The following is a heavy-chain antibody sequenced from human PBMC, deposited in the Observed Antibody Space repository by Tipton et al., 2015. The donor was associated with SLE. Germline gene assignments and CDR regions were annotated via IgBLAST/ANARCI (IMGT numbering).Heavy chain of an antibody. CDR3: AKERGGGEIYYYYYGMDV. J-gene: IGHJ6*02. Sequence: SLRLSCAASGFTFSSYAMSWVRQAPGKGLEWVSAISGSGGSTYYADSVKGRFTISRDNSKNTLYLQMNSLRAEDTAVYYCAKERGGGEIYYYYYGMDVWGQGTTVTVSS. D-gene: IGHD3-16*01. CDR1: GFTFSSYA. CDR2: ISGSGGST. V-gene: IGHV3-23*01.